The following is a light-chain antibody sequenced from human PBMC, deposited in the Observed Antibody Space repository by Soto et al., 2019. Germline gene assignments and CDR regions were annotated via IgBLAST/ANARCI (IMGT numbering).Light chain of an antibody. V-gene: IGKV3-11*01. CDR3: QQCSNWPPKWT. CDR2: ASS. J-gene: IGKJ1*01. CDR1: QSIYSN. Sequence: VLTHDPPTLPLSPGDRATLSCRASQSIYSNLAWYRQRPGQAPRLPIYASSKMATRISARFSGSGCGTDFTLIISSLEPEDFAVYYCQQCSNWPPKWTFGQGTKVDIK.